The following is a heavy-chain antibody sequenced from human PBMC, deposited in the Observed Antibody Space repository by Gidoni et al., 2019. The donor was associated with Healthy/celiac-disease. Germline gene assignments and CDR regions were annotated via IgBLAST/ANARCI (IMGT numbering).Heavy chain of an antibody. D-gene: IGHD1-1*01. CDR2: IDPSDSYT. J-gene: IGHJ4*02. CDR3: ARQGRDGYNSDY. Sequence: EVQLVQSGAEVKKPGESLRISCKGSGYSFTTYWISWVRQMPGKGLEWMGRIDPSDSYTNYSPSFQGHVTISADKPISTAYLQWSSLKASDTAMYYCARQGRDGYNSDYWGQGTLVTVSS. CDR1: GYSFTTYW. V-gene: IGHV5-10-1*01.